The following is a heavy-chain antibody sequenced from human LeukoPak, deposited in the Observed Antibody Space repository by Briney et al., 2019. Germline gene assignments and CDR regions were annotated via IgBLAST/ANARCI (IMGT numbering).Heavy chain of an antibody. D-gene: IGHD1-1*01. J-gene: IGHJ5*02. V-gene: IGHV4-59*01. CDR3: AREGTAGTNLNWFDP. CDR1: GGSISSYY. CDR2: ISYSGST. Sequence: PSETLSLTCTISGGSISSYYWSWVRQPPGKGLEWIGYISYSGSTNFNPSLKSRVTISVDTSKNQFSLKLSSVTAADTAVYYCAREGTAGTNLNWFDPWGQGTLVTVSS.